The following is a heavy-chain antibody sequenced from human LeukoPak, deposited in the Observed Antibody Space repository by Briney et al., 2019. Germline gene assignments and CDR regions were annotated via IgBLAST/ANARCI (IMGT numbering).Heavy chain of an antibody. D-gene: IGHD4-17*01. CDR1: EFTYSTYW. CDR2: IKEDGSER. J-gene: IGHJ3*02. CDR3: ARGWYGESPDDAFDI. V-gene: IGHV3-7*01. Sequence: PGGSLRLSCAGSEFTYSTYWMSWVRQAPGKGLEWVANIKEDGSERYYVDSVKGRFTISRDNAKNSLYLQMNSLRAEDTAVYYCARGWYGESPDDAFDIWGQGTMVTVSS.